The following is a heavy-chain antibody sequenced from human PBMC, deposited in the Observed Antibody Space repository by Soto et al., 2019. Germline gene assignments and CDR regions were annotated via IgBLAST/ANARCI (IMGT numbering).Heavy chain of an antibody. CDR1: GYSFTSYW. Sequence: PGESLKISCKGSGYSFTSYWIGWVRQMPGKGLEWMGIIYPGDSDTRYSPSFQGQVTISADKSISTAYLQWSSLKASDTAMYYCARTSTKWFGESLYGMDVWGQGTTVTVSS. CDR3: ARTSTKWFGESLYGMDV. D-gene: IGHD3-10*01. V-gene: IGHV5-51*01. CDR2: IYPGDSDT. J-gene: IGHJ6*02.